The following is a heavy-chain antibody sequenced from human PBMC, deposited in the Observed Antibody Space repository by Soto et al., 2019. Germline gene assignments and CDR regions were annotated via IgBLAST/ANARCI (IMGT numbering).Heavy chain of an antibody. CDR1: GFSFSTSGMC. D-gene: IGHD1-26*01. J-gene: IGHJ4*02. CDR3: ARVWDFSGSFSFDH. Sequence: SGPTLVNPTQTLTLTCTFSGFSFSTSGMCVSWIRQPPGKALEWLALIDWDDYKYYNTFLKARLTISKDTSKNQVVLTMTGMDPVDTATYFCARVWDFSGSFSFDHWGQGSLVTVSS. V-gene: IGHV2-70*01. CDR2: IDWDDYK.